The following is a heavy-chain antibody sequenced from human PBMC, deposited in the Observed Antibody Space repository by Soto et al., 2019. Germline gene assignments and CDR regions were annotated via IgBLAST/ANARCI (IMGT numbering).Heavy chain of an antibody. CDR1: GFTFSSYG. CDR2: IWYDGGNK. V-gene: IGHV3-33*01. J-gene: IGHJ6*04. D-gene: IGHD1-1*01. Sequence: LRLSFAASGFTFSSYGMHWGRQAAGKVLEWGAVIWYDGGNKYYADSVKGRFTISRDNSKNTLYLQMNSLRAEDTAVYYCARGNAMDDWNSSYGMDVWGEGTPVTVSS. CDR3: ARGNAMDDWNSSYGMDV.